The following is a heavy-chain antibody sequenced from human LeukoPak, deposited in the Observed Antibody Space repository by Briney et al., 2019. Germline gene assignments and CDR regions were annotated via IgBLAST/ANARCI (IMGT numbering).Heavy chain of an antibody. J-gene: IGHJ4*02. V-gene: IGHV3-30-3*01. D-gene: IGHD1-26*01. CDR1: GFTLSSYA. CDR2: ISYDGSNI. CDR3: ARDPYSGSYLHFDY. Sequence: GGSLRLSCAASGFTLSSYAMHWVRQAPGKGLEWVAFISYDGSNIYYADSVKGRFTISRDNSKNTLYLQMNSLRAEDTAVYYCARDPYSGSYLHFDYWGQGTLVTLSS.